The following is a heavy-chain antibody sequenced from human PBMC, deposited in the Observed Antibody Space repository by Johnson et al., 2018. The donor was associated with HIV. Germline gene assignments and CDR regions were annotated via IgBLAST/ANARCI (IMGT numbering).Heavy chain of an antibody. Sequence: VQLVESGGGLIQPGGSLRLSCAASGFTFSDYYMSWIRKAPGKGLEWVSGISWNGGDTGYADSVRGRFTISRDNAKNSLYLQTNSLRVEDTAFYYCARGKGASVGLDAFDIWGQGTMVTVSS. CDR3: ARGKGASVGLDAFDI. CDR2: ISWNGGDT. CDR1: GFTFSDYY. J-gene: IGHJ3*02. V-gene: IGHV3-20*04. D-gene: IGHD2-2*01.